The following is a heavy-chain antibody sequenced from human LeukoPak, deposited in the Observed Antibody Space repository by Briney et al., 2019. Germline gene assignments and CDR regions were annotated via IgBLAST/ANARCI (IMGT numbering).Heavy chain of an antibody. CDR2: INWNGGST. Sequence: PGGSLRLSCAASGFAFDDYGMSWVRQAPGKGLEWVSGINWNGGSTGYADSVKGRFTISRDNAKNSLYLRMNSLRAEDTALYYCARNGIYSDYVTDWGQGTLVTVSS. D-gene: IGHD4-11*01. V-gene: IGHV3-20*04. CDR3: ARNGIYSDYVTD. CDR1: GFAFDDYG. J-gene: IGHJ4*02.